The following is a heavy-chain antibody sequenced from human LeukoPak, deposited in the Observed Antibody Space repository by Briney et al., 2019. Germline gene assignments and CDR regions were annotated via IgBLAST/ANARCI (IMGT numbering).Heavy chain of an antibody. D-gene: IGHD5-18*01. CDR1: GYTFTGYY. V-gene: IGHV7-4-1*02. CDR3: ARVGIRDAFDI. CDR2: INTNTGNP. J-gene: IGHJ3*02. Sequence: GASVKVSCKASGYTFTGYYMHWVRQAPGQGLEWMGWINTNTGNPTYAQGFTGRFVFSLDTSVSTAYLQISSLKAEDTAVYYCARVGIRDAFDIWGQGTMVTVSS.